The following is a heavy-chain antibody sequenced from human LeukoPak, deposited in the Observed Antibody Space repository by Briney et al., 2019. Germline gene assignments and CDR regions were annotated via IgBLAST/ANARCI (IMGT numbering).Heavy chain of an antibody. V-gene: IGHV4-4*07. CDR1: GGSISSYY. D-gene: IGHD2-2*01. Sequence: SEILSLTCTVSGGSISSYYWSWIRQPAGKGPEWIGRIYTSGSTNYNPSLKSRVTISVDTSKNQFSLKLSSVTAADTAVYYCARDGSRGYCCSTSCYPPFDYWGQGTLVTVSS. CDR3: ARDGSRGYCCSTSCYPPFDY. J-gene: IGHJ4*02. CDR2: IYTSGST.